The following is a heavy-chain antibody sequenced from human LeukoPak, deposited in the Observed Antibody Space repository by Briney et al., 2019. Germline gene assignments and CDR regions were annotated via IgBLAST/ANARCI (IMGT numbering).Heavy chain of an antibody. J-gene: IGHJ6*02. Sequence: GGSLRLSCAASGFTVSSNYMTWVRQAPGKGLEWVSSISGTGGRTYSADSVKGRFTISRDNSKNTLYLQMKNLRVEHTAVYYCAKGLHGGVGYGVDVWGQGTTVSVSS. CDR1: GFTVSSNY. D-gene: IGHD3-16*01. V-gene: IGHV3-53*01. CDR3: AKGLHGGVGYGVDV. CDR2: ISGTGGRT.